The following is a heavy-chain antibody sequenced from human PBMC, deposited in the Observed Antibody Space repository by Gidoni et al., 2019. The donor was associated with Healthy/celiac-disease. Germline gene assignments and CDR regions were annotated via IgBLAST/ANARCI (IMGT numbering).Heavy chain of an antibody. J-gene: IGHJ4*02. D-gene: IGHD4-17*01. V-gene: IGHV3-23*01. Sequence: MSWVRQAPGKGLEWVSAISGSGGSTYYADSVKGRFTISRDNSKNTLYLQMNSLRAEDTAVYYCATYTVTTGHYWGQGTLVTVSS. CDR3: ATYTVTTGHY. CDR2: ISGSGGST.